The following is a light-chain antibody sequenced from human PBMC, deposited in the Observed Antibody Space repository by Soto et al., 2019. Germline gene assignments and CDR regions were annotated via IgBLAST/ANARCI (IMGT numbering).Light chain of an antibody. CDR1: QSVSSTY. CDR3: QPSYSTPFT. J-gene: IGKJ2*01. CDR2: RAT. Sequence: ENVLTQSPGTLSLSPGERATLSCRARQSVSSTYLAWYQQKPGQAPRLLIYRATSRAIGIPDRFSGSGSGTDFTLTISRVEPEDFATYYCQPSYSTPFTFGQGTMMEIK. V-gene: IGKV3-20*01.